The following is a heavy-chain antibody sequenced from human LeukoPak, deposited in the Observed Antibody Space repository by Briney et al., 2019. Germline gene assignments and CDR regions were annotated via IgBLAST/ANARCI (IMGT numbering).Heavy chain of an antibody. CDR3: ARERYGGFDPENFDY. D-gene: IGHD5-12*01. V-gene: IGHV3-30-3*01. J-gene: IGHJ4*02. CDR1: GFTSSSYA. Sequence: PGGSLRLSCAASGFTSSSYAMHWVRQAPGKGLEWVAVISYDGSNKYYADSVKGRFTISRDNSKNTLYLQMNSLRAEDTAVYYCARERYGGFDPENFDYWGQGTLVTVSS. CDR2: ISYDGSNK.